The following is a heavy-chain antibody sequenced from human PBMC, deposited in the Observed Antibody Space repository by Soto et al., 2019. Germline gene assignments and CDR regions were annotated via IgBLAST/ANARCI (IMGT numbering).Heavy chain of an antibody. J-gene: IGHJ5*02. Sequence: SETLSLTCTVSGGSITSTSYYWAWIRQPPGKGLEWIGSIDYSGRTWYNPSFKSRVTISVDTSKNQFSLKLSSVTAADTAVYYCAKSDSSIAARPDWFDPWGQGTLVTVSS. D-gene: IGHD6-6*01. CDR1: GGSITSTSYY. CDR2: IDYSGRT. V-gene: IGHV4-39*07. CDR3: AKSDSSIAARPDWFDP.